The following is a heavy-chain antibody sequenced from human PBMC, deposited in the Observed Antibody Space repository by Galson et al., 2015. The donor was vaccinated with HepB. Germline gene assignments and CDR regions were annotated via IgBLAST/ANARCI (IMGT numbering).Heavy chain of an antibody. V-gene: IGHV3-33*01. J-gene: IGHJ4*02. CDR2: IWYDGSNK. Sequence: SLRLSCAASGFIFSNYGMHWVRQAPGKGLEWVAVIWYDGSNKYYADSVKGRFTISRDNSKNMLYLQMNSLRAEDTAVYYCAGFIVPAAMYLDSWGQGTLVTVSS. CDR3: AGFIVPAAMYLDS. D-gene: IGHD2-2*01. CDR1: GFIFSNYG.